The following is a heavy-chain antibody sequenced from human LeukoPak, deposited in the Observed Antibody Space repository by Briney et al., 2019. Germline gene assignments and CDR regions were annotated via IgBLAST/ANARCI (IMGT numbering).Heavy chain of an antibody. CDR2: ISGSGGST. CDR1: GFTFSSYA. J-gene: IGHJ4*02. CDR3: AKDSFKVYCSGGSCYYFDY. D-gene: IGHD2-15*01. V-gene: IGHV3-23*01. Sequence: GGSLRLSCAASGFTFSSYAMSWVRQAPGKGLEWVSAISGSGGSTYYADSVKGRFTISRDNSKNTLYLQMNSLRAEDTAVYYCAKDSFKVYCSGGSCYYFDYWGQVTLVTVSS.